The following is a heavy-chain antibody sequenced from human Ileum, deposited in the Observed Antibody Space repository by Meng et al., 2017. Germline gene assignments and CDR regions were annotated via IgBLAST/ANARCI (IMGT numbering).Heavy chain of an antibody. CDR1: GSSVNTGNYY. Sequence: QVQLQRSGPGLVSPSETLSLTCTISGSSVNTGNYYWSWIRQPTGKGLEWIGYMYFSGSTKYNASLKSRVSISVDTSKKQFSLNLTSVTAADTAVYYCARGHYDKYFDSWGQGTLVTVSS. V-gene: IGHV4-61*01. J-gene: IGHJ4*02. CDR3: ARGHYDKYFDS. D-gene: IGHD3-22*01. CDR2: MYFSGST.